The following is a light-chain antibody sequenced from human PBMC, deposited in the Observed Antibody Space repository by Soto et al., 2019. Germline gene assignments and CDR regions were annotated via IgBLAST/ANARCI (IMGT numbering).Light chain of an antibody. J-gene: IGLJ2*01. Sequence: QSALTQPPSASGSPGQSVTISCTGTSSDVGGYNYVSWYQQHPGEAPKLIIYEVSKRPSGVPDRFSGSKSGNTASLTVSGLQTEDEADYYCSSYAGSNNLLFGGGTKVTVL. V-gene: IGLV2-8*01. CDR1: SSDVGGYNY. CDR2: EVS. CDR3: SSYAGSNNLL.